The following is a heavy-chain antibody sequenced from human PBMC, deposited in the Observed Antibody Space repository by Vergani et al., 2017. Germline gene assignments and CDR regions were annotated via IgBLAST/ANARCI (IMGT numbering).Heavy chain of an antibody. Sequence: QVQLVESGGGVVQPGGSLRLSCAASGCTFSSYGMHWVRQAPGKGLEWVAFIRYDGSNKYYADSVKGRFTISRDNSKNTLYLQMNSLRAEDTAVYYCAKSDYWGQGTLVTVSS. CDR2: IRYDGSNK. CDR1: GCTFSSYG. V-gene: IGHV3-30*02. CDR3: AKSDY. J-gene: IGHJ4*02.